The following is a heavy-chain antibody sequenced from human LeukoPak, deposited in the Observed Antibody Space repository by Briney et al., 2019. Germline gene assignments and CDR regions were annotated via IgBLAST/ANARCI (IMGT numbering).Heavy chain of an antibody. Sequence: GGSLRLSCAASGFTFSSYAMHWVRQAPGKGLEWVAVISYDGSNKYYADSVKGRFTISRDNSKNTLYLLMNSLRAEDTAVYYCARDHTRLYCSSTSCHRSQTNHDAFDIWGQGTMVTVSS. CDR1: GFTFSSYA. CDR3: ARDHTRLYCSSTSCHRSQTNHDAFDI. CDR2: ISYDGSNK. D-gene: IGHD2-2*02. V-gene: IGHV3-30*04. J-gene: IGHJ3*02.